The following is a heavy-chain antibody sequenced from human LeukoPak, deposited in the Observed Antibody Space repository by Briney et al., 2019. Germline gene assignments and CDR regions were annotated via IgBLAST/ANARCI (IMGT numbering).Heavy chain of an antibody. CDR2: IYYSGST. D-gene: IGHD6-13*01. CDR3: ARGSGYSSSWSDDY. Sequence: PSETLSLTCTVSGGSISSYYWSWIRQPPGKGLEWIGYIYYSGSTNYNRSLKSRVTISVDTSKNQFSLKLSSVTVADTAVYYCARGSGYSSSWSDDYWGQGTLVTVSS. J-gene: IGHJ4*02. CDR1: GGSISSYY. V-gene: IGHV4-59*01.